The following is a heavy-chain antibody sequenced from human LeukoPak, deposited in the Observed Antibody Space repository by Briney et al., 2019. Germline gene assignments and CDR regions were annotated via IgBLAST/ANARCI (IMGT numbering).Heavy chain of an antibody. CDR3: ARSLTTVTTRRLIKGFDP. Sequence: WASVKVSCKASGGTFSSYAISWVRQAPGQGLEWMGRIIPILGIANYAQKFQGRVTITADKSTSTAYMELSSLRSEGTAVYYCARSLTTVTTRRLIKGFDPWGQGTLVTVSS. D-gene: IGHD4-11*01. CDR1: GGTFSSYA. V-gene: IGHV1-69*04. J-gene: IGHJ5*02. CDR2: IIPILGIA.